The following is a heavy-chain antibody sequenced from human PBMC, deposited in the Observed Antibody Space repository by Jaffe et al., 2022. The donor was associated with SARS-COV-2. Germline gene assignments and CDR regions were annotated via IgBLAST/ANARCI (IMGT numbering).Heavy chain of an antibody. CDR3: ARGIDDGESFAV. J-gene: IGHJ4*02. CDR2: ISFDGSDT. V-gene: IGHV3-30*03. D-gene: IGHD4-17*01. Sequence: QLVESGGGVVQPGRSLRLSCVASGFSFTIFTMHWVRQAPGKGLEWVAAISFDGSDTYYSDSVRGRYSISRDNSKNTLNLNMRGLRSEDTAVYYCARGIDDGESFAVWGQGALVSVSS. CDR1: GFSFTIFT.